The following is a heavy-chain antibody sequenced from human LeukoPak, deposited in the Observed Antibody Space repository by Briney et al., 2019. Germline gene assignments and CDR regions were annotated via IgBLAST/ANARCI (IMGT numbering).Heavy chain of an antibody. D-gene: IGHD2-2*01. CDR3: ARRTHCSSTSCYANYYYYMDV. CDR1: GGSFRGYY. Sequence: SETLSLTCAVYGGSFRGYYWSWIRQPPGKGLEWIGEINHSGSTNYNPSLKSRVTISVDTSKNQFSLKLSSVTAADTAVYYCARRTHCSSTSCYANYYYYMDVWGKGTTVTVSS. CDR2: INHSGST. J-gene: IGHJ6*03. V-gene: IGHV4-34*01.